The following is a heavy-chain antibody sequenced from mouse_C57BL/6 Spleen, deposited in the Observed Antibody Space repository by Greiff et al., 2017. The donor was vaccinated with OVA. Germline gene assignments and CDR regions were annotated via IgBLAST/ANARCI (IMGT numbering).Heavy chain of an antibody. J-gene: IGHJ2*01. CDR3: AREGVYYDYGSPFDY. CDR2: IHPNSGST. Sequence: VKLQQPGAELVKPGASVKLSCKASGYTFTSYWMHWVKQRPGQGLEWIGMIHPNSGSTNYNEKFKSKATLTVDKSSSTAYMQLSSLTSEDSAVYYCAREGVYYDYGSPFDYWGQGTTLTVSS. CDR1: GYTFTSYW. D-gene: IGHD2-4*01. V-gene: IGHV1-64*01.